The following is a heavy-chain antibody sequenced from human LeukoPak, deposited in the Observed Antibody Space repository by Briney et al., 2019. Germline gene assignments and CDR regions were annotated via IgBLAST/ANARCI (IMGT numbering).Heavy chain of an antibody. Sequence: PGGSLRPSCAASGFTFSSYAMNWVRQAPGKGLEWVSTISGSGGSTYYADSVKGRFTISRDNSKNTLYLQMNSLRAGDTAVYHCAKQGYCSGGSCYPWYFDYWGQGTLVTVSS. CDR2: ISGSGGST. CDR1: GFTFSSYA. CDR3: AKQGYCSGGSCYPWYFDY. J-gene: IGHJ4*02. V-gene: IGHV3-23*01. D-gene: IGHD2-15*01.